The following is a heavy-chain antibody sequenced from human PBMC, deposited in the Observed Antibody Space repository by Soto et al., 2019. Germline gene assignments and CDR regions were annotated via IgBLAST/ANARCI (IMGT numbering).Heavy chain of an antibody. CDR3: SRFIMVGAWFDPNYYHGMDV. D-gene: IGHD3-10*01. V-gene: IGHV1-18*01. CDR2: ISGYNGNT. Sequence: QVQLVQSGAEVTKPGASVTVSCKTSGYTFSNYGINWVRQAPGQGLEWMGWISGYNGNTNYAQTVQGRFTMTTDTSTGTVYMELRSLKSDYTAIYYCSRFIMVGAWFDPNYYHGMDVWGQGTTVTVSS. CDR1: GYTFSNYG. J-gene: IGHJ6*02.